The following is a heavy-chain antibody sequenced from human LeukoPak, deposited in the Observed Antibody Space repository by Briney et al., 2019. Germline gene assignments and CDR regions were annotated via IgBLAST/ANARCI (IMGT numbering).Heavy chain of an antibody. D-gene: IGHD3-22*01. J-gene: IGHJ6*02. CDR1: GFSFSTYG. CDR2: VSGSGGSS. V-gene: IGHV3-23*01. Sequence: GRSLRLSCAASGFSFSTYGMRWVRQAPGKGLEWVSSVSGSGGSSYYGDSVKGRFTISRDNSKNTLYLQMNSLRVEDTAEYYCSKDQHYDSSDYGRYYYYGMDVWGQGTTVTVSS. CDR3: SKDQHYDSSDYGRYYYYGMDV.